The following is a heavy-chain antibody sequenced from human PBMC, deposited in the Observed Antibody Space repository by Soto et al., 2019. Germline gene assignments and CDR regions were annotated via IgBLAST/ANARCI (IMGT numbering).Heavy chain of an antibody. CDR3: AKGAPCDILTGYYGGQWNWFDP. CDR1: GFTFSSYA. J-gene: IGHJ5*02. V-gene: IGHV3-23*01. Sequence: GGSLRLSCAASGFTFSSYAMSWVHQAPGKGLEWVSAISGSGGSTYYADSVKGRFTISRDNSKNTLYLQMNSLRAEDTAVYYCAKGAPCDILTGYYGGQWNWFDPWGQGTLVTVSS. D-gene: IGHD3-9*01. CDR2: ISGSGGST.